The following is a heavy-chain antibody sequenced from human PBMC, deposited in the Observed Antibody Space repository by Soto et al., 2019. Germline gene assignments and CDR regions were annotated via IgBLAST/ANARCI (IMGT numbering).Heavy chain of an antibody. Sequence: GVYLRISFAASALTFSNYAMSWARQAPGQGLEWVSLVSATAGTTYYTDSVKGRFTISRDNSRNTVCLQMNSLRADDTAVYYYAKDRLAGGFDYRGKGTLGTVST. J-gene: IGHJ4*02. CDR1: ALTFSNYA. CDR3: AKDRLAGGFDY. D-gene: IGHD3-16*01. V-gene: IGHV3-23*01. CDR2: VSATAGTT.